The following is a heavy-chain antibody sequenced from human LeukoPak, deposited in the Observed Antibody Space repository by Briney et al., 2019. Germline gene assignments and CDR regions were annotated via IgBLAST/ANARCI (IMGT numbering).Heavy chain of an antibody. J-gene: IGHJ4*02. V-gene: IGHV3-66*01. CDR3: ARDYEGMCDY. D-gene: IGHD3-16*01. Sequence: QPGGSLRLSCAASGFTVSSNYMSWVRQAPGKGLEWVSVIYSGGSIYYADSVKGRFTISRDNSKNTLYLQMNTLRAEDTAVYFCARDYEGMCDYWGQGTLVTVSS. CDR1: GFTVSSNY. CDR2: IYSGGSI.